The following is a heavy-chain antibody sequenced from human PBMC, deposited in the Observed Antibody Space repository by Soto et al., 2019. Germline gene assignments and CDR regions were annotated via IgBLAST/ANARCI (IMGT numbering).Heavy chain of an antibody. CDR1: GYSFKDAW. CDR2: IKSIADGGTS. V-gene: IGHV3-15*07. D-gene: IGHD1-26*01. Sequence: DLEESGGGLVKPGGSLRLSCAASGYSFKDAWMNWVHQAPGKGLEWVGRIKSIADGGTSEYAPPVAGRFDISRDDSTFTLYLQMNSLQTEDTAVYYCTRRRKAGAVGVGPPDLWGRGTLVTVSA. J-gene: IGHJ4*02. CDR3: TRRRKAGAVGVGPPDL.